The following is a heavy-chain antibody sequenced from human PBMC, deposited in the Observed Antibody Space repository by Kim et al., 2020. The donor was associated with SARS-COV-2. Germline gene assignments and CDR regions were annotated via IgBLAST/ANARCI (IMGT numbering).Heavy chain of an antibody. V-gene: IGHV3-23*05. CDR1: GLPFKTYI. J-gene: IGHJ5*01. Sequence: GGSLRLYCAVSGLPFKTYIMNWVRRSLGKGLEWVSTIDGSGSHVYYSDSVKGRFSVTRDNSENMLYLQMNSLRVEDTAVYYCVAYWDSWGPGTLVTVSS. D-gene: IGHD2-15*01. CDR2: IDGSGSHV. CDR3: VAYWDS.